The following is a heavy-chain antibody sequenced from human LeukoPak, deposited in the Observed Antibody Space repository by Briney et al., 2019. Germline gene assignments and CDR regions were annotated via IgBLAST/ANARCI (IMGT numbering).Heavy chain of an antibody. CDR3: ARGGSFYYYYYMDV. Sequence: SETLSLTCAVYGGSFSGYYWSWFRQPPGKGLEWIGEINHSGSTNYNPSLKSRVTISVDTSKNQFSLKLSSVTAADTAVYYCARGGSFYYYYYMDVWGKGTTVTVSS. V-gene: IGHV4-34*01. J-gene: IGHJ6*03. CDR2: INHSGST. CDR1: GGSFSGYY.